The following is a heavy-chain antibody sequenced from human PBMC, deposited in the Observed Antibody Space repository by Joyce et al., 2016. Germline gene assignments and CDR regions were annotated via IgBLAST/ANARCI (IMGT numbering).Heavy chain of an antibody. V-gene: IGHV3-48*01. Sequence: EVQLVESGGGLVQPGGFLRLSCAASGFTFNTYSMNWVRQAPGKGLECVSYISRSSNTICYVDSVKGRFTISRDNAKNSLYLQMNSLRAEDTAVYFCARATSYYFYYYMDVWGKGTTVTVSS. CDR1: GFTFNTYS. CDR3: ARATSYYFYYYMDV. CDR2: ISRSSNTI. J-gene: IGHJ6*03.